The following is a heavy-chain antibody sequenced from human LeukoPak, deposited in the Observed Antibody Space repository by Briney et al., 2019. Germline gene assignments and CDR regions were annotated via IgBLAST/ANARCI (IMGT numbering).Heavy chain of an antibody. CDR2: ISVYNGNT. J-gene: IGHJ6*03. CDR1: GYTFTNYG. D-gene: IGHD5-12*01. Sequence: ASVKVSCKASGYTFTNYGLTWVRQAPGQGLEWMGWISVYNGNTNYAQKLQGRVTMTTDTSTGTAYMELRSLRSDDTAVYYCARGGNSGYAYYYYYMDVWGKGTTVTVSS. CDR3: ARGGNSGYAYYYYYMDV. V-gene: IGHV1-18*01.